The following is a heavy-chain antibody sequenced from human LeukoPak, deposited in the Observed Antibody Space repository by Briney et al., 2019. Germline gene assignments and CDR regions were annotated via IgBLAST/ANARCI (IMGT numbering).Heavy chain of an antibody. CDR2: INSDGSST. CDR1: GFTFSSYW. CDR3: ARGRGITIFGVVLY. J-gene: IGHJ4*02. Sequence: GGSLRLSCAASGFTFSSYWMHWVRQAPGKGLVWVSRINSDGSSTSYADSVKGRFTISRDNAKNSLYLQMNSLRAEDTAVYYCARGRGITIFGVVLYWGQGTLVTVSS. D-gene: IGHD3-3*01. V-gene: IGHV3-74*01.